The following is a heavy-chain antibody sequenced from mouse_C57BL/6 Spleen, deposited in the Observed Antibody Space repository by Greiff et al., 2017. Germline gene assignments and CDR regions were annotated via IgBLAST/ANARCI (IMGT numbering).Heavy chain of an antibody. D-gene: IGHD4-1*01. V-gene: IGHV5-9*01. CDR1: GFTFSSYT. CDR3: ARHEILTGFDY. Sequence: EVHLVESGGGLVKPGGSLKLSCAASGFTFSSYTMSWVRQTPEKRLEWVATISGGGGNTYYPGSVKGRFTISRDNAKNTLYLQMSSLRSEDTALYYCARHEILTGFDYGGQGTTLTVSS. CDR2: ISGGGGNT. J-gene: IGHJ2*01.